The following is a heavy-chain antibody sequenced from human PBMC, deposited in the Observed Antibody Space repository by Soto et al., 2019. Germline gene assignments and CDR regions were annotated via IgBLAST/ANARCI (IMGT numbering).Heavy chain of an antibody. CDR1: GGTFSSYT. CDR3: ARLGYCSGGSCYSFSPRYYYYMDV. V-gene: IGHV1-69*02. Sequence: SVKVSCKASGGTFSSYTIIWVRQAPGQGLEWMGRIIPILGIANYAQKFQGRVTITADKSTSTAYMELSSLRSEDTAVYYCARLGYCSGGSCYSFSPRYYYYMDVWGKGTTVTVS. CDR2: IIPILGIA. J-gene: IGHJ6*03. D-gene: IGHD2-15*01.